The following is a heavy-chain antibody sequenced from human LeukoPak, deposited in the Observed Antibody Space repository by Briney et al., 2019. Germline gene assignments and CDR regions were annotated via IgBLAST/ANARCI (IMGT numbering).Heavy chain of an antibody. CDR2: ISGGGGST. V-gene: IGHV3-23*01. CDR3: ARDLVTRRFDY. Sequence: GGSLRLSCAASGFTFSSYAMSWVRQAPGKGLEWVSAISGGGGSTYYADSVKGRFTISRDNAKNSLYLQMNSLRAEDTAVYYCARDLVTRRFDYWGQGTLVTVSS. D-gene: IGHD4-11*01. CDR1: GFTFSSYA. J-gene: IGHJ4*02.